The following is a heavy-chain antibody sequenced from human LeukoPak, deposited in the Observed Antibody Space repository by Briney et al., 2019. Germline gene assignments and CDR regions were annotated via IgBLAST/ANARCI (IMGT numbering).Heavy chain of an antibody. Sequence: GGSLRLSCAASRFTFSSYAMHWVRQAPGKGLEWVAIISYDGSYKYYADSVKGRFTLSRDSSKNILYLQMNSLRAEDTAVYFCAKKSLWSGPFDYWGQGTLVTVFS. D-gene: IGHD3-3*01. J-gene: IGHJ4*02. CDR2: ISYDGSYK. V-gene: IGHV3-30*04. CDR1: RFTFSSYA. CDR3: AKKSLWSGPFDY.